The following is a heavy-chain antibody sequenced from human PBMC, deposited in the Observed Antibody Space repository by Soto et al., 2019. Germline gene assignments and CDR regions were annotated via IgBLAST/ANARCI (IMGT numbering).Heavy chain of an antibody. CDR3: GRLEGLATISYYFDY. CDR1: GCSRHSCSYY. D-gene: IGHD3-9*01. V-gene: IGHV4-39*01. J-gene: IGHJ4*02. CDR2: VYYSGST. Sequence: QLQLQEAGPGPVEPLETLSPTCTVLGCSRHSCSYYWGWVRQPPGKGLEWIGSVYYSGSTYYNPSLESRVTISVDKSKNQFSLKLMSLSAADTAVYYCGRLEGLATISYYFDYWGQGALVTVSS.